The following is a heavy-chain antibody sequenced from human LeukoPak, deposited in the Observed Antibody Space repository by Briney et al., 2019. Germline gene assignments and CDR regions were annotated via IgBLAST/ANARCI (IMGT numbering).Heavy chain of an antibody. D-gene: IGHD6-13*01. V-gene: IGHV3-11*06. J-gene: IGHJ3*02. CDR3: ARAGAGSSWFSDAFDI. CDR2: ISSSSSYI. CDR1: GFTFSDYY. Sequence: GGSLRLSCAASGFTFSDYYMSWIRQAPGKGLEWVSYISSSSSYINYADSVKGRFTISRDNAKNSLYLQMNSLRAEDTAVYYCARAGAGSSWFSDAFDIWGQGTMVTVSS.